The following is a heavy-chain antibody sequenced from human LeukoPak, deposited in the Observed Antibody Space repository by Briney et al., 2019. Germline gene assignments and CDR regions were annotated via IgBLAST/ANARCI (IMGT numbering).Heavy chain of an antibody. Sequence: GGTLRLSCAACGYTFRRYGVSWVRQAPGEGGGGVSDISGSGDRIYYADSGKGGDTISRENTKKTLYMQINSLREEETRVYYSAKPTSDFGDYRAFYISGQGTMFTVSS. CDR2: ISGSGDRI. V-gene: IGHV3-23*01. CDR1: GYTFRRYG. CDR3: AKPTSDFGDYRAFYI. D-gene: IGHD4-17*01. J-gene: IGHJ3*02.